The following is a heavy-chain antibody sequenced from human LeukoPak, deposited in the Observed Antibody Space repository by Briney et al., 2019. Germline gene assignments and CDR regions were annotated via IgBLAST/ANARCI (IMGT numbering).Heavy chain of an antibody. CDR1: GYSFTSYW. V-gene: IGHV5-51*01. CDR2: IYPVDSDT. Sequence: GESLKISCKGSGYSFTSYWIGWVRQMPGKGLEWMGIIYPVDSDTRYSPSFQGQVTISADKSSSTAYLQWSSLKASDTAMYYCASPLYYDDSSGYYDAFDIWGQGTMVTVSS. D-gene: IGHD3-22*01. J-gene: IGHJ3*02. CDR3: ASPLYYDDSSGYYDAFDI.